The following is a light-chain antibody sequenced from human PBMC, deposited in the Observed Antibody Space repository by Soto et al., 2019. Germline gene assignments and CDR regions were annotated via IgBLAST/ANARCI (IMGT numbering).Light chain of an antibody. Sequence: DIQMTQSPSSLSASVGDRVTITCRASQSISSYLNWYQQKPGQAPKLLIYAASSLQSGVPSRFSGSGSGTDFTLTISSLQPEDVATYYCQQRYSTPLTFGGGTKVEIK. CDR2: AAS. J-gene: IGKJ4*01. V-gene: IGKV1-39*01. CDR3: QQRYSTPLT. CDR1: QSISSY.